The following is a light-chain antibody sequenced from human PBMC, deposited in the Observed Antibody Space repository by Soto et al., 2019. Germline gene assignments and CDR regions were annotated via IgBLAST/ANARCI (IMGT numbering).Light chain of an antibody. CDR1: NSNIGSHT. V-gene: IGLV1-44*01. J-gene: IGLJ3*02. Sequence: QSVLTHPPSASGTPGQRVTISCSGSNSNIGSHTVNRYQQLPGTAPKLLMYSDNQRPSGVPDRFSGSKSGTSASLAISGLQSDDEADYYCAAWDDSIWVVGGWTKVTVL. CDR3: AAWDDSIWV. CDR2: SDN.